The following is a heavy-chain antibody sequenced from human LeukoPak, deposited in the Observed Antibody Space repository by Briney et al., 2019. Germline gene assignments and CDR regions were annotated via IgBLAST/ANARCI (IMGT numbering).Heavy chain of an antibody. CDR3: ARDRSGYDYSTKNYYYYYYMDV. CDR2: IYYSGST. V-gene: IGHV4-59*12. D-gene: IGHD5-12*01. Sequence: SETLSLTCTVSGGSISSYYWSWIRQPPGKGLEWIGYIYYSGSTNYNPSLKSRVTISVDTSKNQFSLQLNSVTPEDTAVYYCARDRSGYDYSTKNYYYYYYMDVWGKGTTVTVSS. J-gene: IGHJ6*03. CDR1: GGSISSYY.